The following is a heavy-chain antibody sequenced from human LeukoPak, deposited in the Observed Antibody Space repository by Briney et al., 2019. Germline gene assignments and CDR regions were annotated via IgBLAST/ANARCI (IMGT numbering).Heavy chain of an antibody. Sequence: GESLKISCKGSGYSFTSYWISWVRQMPGEGLEWMGRIDPSDSYTNYSPSFQGHVTISADKSISTAYLQWSSLKASDTAMYYCATRGYSYGNLDYWGQGTLVTVSS. D-gene: IGHD5-18*01. CDR1: GYSFTSYW. J-gene: IGHJ4*02. CDR3: ATRGYSYGNLDY. CDR2: IDPSDSYT. V-gene: IGHV5-10-1*01.